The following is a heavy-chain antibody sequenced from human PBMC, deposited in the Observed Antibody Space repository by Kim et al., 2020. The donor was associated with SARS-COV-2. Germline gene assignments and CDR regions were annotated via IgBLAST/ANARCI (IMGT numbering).Heavy chain of an antibody. D-gene: IGHD5-18*01. CDR1: GGSISSSSYY. CDR3: ARQAGMNSYGYYYYYGMDV. V-gene: IGHV4-39*01. Sequence: SETLSLTCTVSGGSISSSSYYWGWIRQPPGKGLEWIGNIYYSGSTYYNPSLKSRVTISVDTSKNQFPLKLSSVTAADTAVYYCARQAGMNSYGYYYYYGMDVWGQGTTVTVSS. J-gene: IGHJ6*02. CDR2: IYYSGST.